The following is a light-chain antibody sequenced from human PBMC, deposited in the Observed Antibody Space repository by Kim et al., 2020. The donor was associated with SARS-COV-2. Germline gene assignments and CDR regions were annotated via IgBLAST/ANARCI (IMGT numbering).Light chain of an antibody. CDR2: SNN. CDR3: AAWDDSLNGVV. V-gene: IGLV1-44*01. J-gene: IGLJ2*01. CDR1: SSNIGSNP. Sequence: GQRVTISCSGSSSNIGSNPVNWYQQLPGTAPKLLIYSNNQRPSGVPDRFSGSKSGTSASLAISGLQSEDEADYYCAAWDDSLNGVVFGGGTKLTVL.